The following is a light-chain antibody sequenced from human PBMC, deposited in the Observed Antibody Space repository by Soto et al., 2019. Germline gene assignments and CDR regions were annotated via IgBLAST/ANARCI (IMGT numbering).Light chain of an antibody. J-gene: IGLJ3*02. CDR3: CSYAGSWV. CDR2: EVS. CDR1: SSDVGGYKY. Sequence: QSALTQPASVSGSPGQSIAISRTGSSSDVGGYKYVSWYQQYPGKAPKLMIYEVSNRPSEISKRFSGSKSGNTASLTISGLQAEDEADYYCCSYAGSWVFGGGTKLTVL. V-gene: IGLV2-14*01.